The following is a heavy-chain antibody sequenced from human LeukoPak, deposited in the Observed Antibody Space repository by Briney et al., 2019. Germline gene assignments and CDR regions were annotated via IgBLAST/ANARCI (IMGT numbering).Heavy chain of an antibody. CDR3: AKMGGNLLGRYYFDY. V-gene: IGHV3-23*01. D-gene: IGHD3-16*01. CDR1: GFTFSSYA. Sequence: GSLRLSCAASGFTFSSYAMSWVRQAPGKGLEWVSGISGSGGSTYYADSVKGRFTISRDNSKNTLYLQMNSLRAEDTAVYYCAKMGGNLLGRYYFDYWGQGTLVTVSS. J-gene: IGHJ4*02. CDR2: ISGSGGST.